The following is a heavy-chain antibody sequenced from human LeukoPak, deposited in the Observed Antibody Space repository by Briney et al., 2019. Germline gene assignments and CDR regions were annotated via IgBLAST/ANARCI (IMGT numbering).Heavy chain of an antibody. J-gene: IGHJ4*02. CDR1: GYTFTGYY. CDR3: AREGLDSSSSGYFDY. V-gene: IGHV1-46*01. CDR2: INPRGGST. D-gene: IGHD6-6*01. Sequence: ASVKVSCKASGYTFTGYYMHWVRQAPGQGLEWMGIINPRGGSTSYTQKFQGRVTMTRDMSTSTVYMELSSLRSEDTAVYYCAREGLDSSSSGYFDYWGQGTLVTVSS.